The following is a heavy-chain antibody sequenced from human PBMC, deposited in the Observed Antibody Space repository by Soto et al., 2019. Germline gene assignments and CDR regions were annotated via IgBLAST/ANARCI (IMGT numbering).Heavy chain of an antibody. J-gene: IGHJ4*02. V-gene: IGHV1-69*13. CDR3: ARTQDSSSWYSKYYFDY. CDR1: GGTFSSYA. CDR2: IIPIFGTA. Sequence: SVKVSCKASGGTFSSYAISWVRQAPGQGLEWMGGIIPIFGTANYAQKFQGRVTITADESTGTAYMELSSLRSEDTAVYYCARTQDSSSWYSKYYFDYWGQGTLVTVSS. D-gene: IGHD6-13*01.